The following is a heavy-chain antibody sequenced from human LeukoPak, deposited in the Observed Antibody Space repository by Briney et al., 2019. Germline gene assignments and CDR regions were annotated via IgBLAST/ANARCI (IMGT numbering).Heavy chain of an antibody. CDR2: IYYSGST. J-gene: IGHJ4*02. D-gene: IGHD3-22*01. Sequence: SETLSLTCTVSGYSISSGYYWGWIRQPPGKGLEWIGYIYYSGSTNYNPSLKSRVTISVDTSKNQFSLKLSSVTAADTAVYYCARVTGYMIEDYFDYWGQGTLVTVSS. CDR1: GYSISSGYY. V-gene: IGHV4-61*01. CDR3: ARVTGYMIEDYFDY.